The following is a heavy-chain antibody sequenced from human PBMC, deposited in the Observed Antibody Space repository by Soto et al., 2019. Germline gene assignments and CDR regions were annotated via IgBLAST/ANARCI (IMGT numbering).Heavy chain of an antibody. CDR2: ISATGGST. V-gene: IGHV3-23*01. D-gene: IGHD5-18*01. CDR3: AKDSLAANFDY. CDR1: GFTFNNYA. J-gene: IGHJ4*02. Sequence: GGSLRLSCAASGFTFNNYAMNWVRQAPGKGLEWVATISATGGSTYYADSVKGRFTISRDNSKNTLYLQMNGLRVEDTAVYYCAKDSLAANFDYWGQGAQVTVSS.